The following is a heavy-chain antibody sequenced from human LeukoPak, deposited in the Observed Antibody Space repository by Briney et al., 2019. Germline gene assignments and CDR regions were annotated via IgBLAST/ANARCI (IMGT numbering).Heavy chain of an antibody. CDR1: GFTCSSYA. D-gene: IGHD6-19*01. V-gene: IGHV3-23*01. Sequence: PGGSLRLSGAASGFTCSSYAMSWVRQAPGKGLEWVSAISGSGGSTDYADSVKGRFTISRYNSKNTLYLQMNSLRAEDTAVYYCAKDPYSSGWYGAFDIWGQGTMVTVSS. J-gene: IGHJ3*02. CDR2: ISGSGGST. CDR3: AKDPYSSGWYGAFDI.